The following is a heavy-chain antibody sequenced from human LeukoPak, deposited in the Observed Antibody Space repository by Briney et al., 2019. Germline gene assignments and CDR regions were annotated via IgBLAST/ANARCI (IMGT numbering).Heavy chain of an antibody. CDR2: IKQDGSEK. J-gene: IGHJ4*02. Sequence: PGGSLRLSCAASGFTFTSYTMNWVRQAPGKGLEWVANIKQDGSEKYYVDSVKGRFTISRDNAKISLYLQMNSLRAEDTAVYYCVREARESGGFDYWGQGTLVTVSS. V-gene: IGHV3-7*01. CDR1: GFTFTSYT. CDR3: VREARESGGFDY. D-gene: IGHD2-15*01.